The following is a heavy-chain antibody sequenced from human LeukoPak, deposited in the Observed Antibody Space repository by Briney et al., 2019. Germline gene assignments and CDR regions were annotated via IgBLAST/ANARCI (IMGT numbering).Heavy chain of an antibody. Sequence: SVKGSCKASGGTFSSYAISWVRQAPGQGLEWMGGIIPIFGTANYAQKFQGRVTITADKSTSTAYMELSSRRSEDTAVYYCARAITMVRGVIHWFDPWGQGTLVTVSS. J-gene: IGHJ5*02. CDR1: GGTFSSYA. CDR3: ARAITMVRGVIHWFDP. V-gene: IGHV1-69*06. CDR2: IIPIFGTA. D-gene: IGHD3-10*01.